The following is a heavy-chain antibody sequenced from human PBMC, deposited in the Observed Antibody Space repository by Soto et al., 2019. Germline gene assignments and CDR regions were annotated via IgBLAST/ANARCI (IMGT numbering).Heavy chain of an antibody. CDR1: GGSIITSAYY. Sequence: SETLSLTCTVSGGSIITSAYYWGLIRQPPGKGLEWIGTIYYSGTSYHNPSLKSRVTISVDTSKNQFSLTLTSVTAADTAVYYCASRVEGLYSGNDRYYFDYWGQGTLVTVSS. V-gene: IGHV4-39*01. J-gene: IGHJ4*02. D-gene: IGHD5-12*01. CDR2: IYYSGTS. CDR3: ASRVEGLYSGNDRYYFDY.